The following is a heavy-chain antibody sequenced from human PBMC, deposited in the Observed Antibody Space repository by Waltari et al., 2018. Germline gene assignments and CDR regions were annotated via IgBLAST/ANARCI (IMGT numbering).Heavy chain of an antibody. D-gene: IGHD1-26*01. CDR3: ARGRSGSDLDHYYYYGMDV. CDR2: TSAYKGKK. CDR1: GYTFSNYG. V-gene: IGHV1-18*01. Sequence: QVQLVQSGAEMKKPGASVKVSCKASGYTFSNYGITWVRQAPGQGLEGMGWTSAYKGKKEYAQTLQDRVTITADTSTNTGDRELGRLRFDDTAVYYWARGRSGSDLDHYYYYGMDVWGQGTTVIVSS. J-gene: IGHJ6*02.